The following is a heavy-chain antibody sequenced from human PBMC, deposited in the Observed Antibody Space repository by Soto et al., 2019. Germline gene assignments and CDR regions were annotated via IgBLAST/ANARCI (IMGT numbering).Heavy chain of an antibody. CDR2: IITISGTA. CDR3: ARGGGNGDIAVASNGYYYYGMDV. J-gene: IGHJ6*02. D-gene: IGHD6-19*01. Sequence: QVQLVQSGAEVTKPGSSVKVSCKASGGTFSSYAISWVRQAPGQGLEWMGGIITISGTANYAQKLQGRVTITADESTSTAYMELSSMRSEDTAVYYCARGGGNGDIAVASNGYYYYGMDVGGQGTTVTVSS. CDR1: GGTFSSYA. V-gene: IGHV1-69*01.